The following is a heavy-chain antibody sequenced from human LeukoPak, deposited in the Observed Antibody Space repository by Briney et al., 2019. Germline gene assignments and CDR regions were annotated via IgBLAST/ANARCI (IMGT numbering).Heavy chain of an antibody. CDR3: AKGGSASYYDC. D-gene: IGHD6-19*01. Sequence: GGSLRLSCVASGFTFNSYGMHWVRQAPGKGLEWVAYISYDGSKIYHADSVKGRFTISRDNSKNTLYGQMISLGPEDTAVYYCAKGGSASYYDCWGQGTPVTVSS. V-gene: IGHV3-30*02. CDR1: GFTFNSYG. CDR2: ISYDGSKI. J-gene: IGHJ4*02.